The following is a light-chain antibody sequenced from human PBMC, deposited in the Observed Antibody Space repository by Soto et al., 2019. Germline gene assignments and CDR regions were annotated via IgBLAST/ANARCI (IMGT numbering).Light chain of an antibody. CDR2: EGS. CDR3: CSYAGSSPYV. Sequence: QSALTQSASVSGSPGQSITISCTGTSSDVGSYNLVSWYQQHPSKAPKLMIYEGSKRPSGVSNRFSGFKSGNTASLTISGLQAEDEADYYCCSYAGSSPYVFGSGIKLTVL. CDR1: SSDVGSYNL. J-gene: IGLJ1*01. V-gene: IGLV2-23*01.